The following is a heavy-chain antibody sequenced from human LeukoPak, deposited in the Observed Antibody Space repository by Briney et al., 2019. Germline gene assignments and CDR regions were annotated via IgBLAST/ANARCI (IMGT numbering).Heavy chain of an antibody. CDR2: IKQDGSEK. V-gene: IGHV3-7*03. CDR3: AKSSLIAAAGSVYFWDY. J-gene: IGHJ4*02. CDR1: GFTFSSYW. Sequence: GGSLRLSCAASGFTFSSYWMSWVRQAPGKGLEWVANIKQDGSEKYYVDSVKGRFTISRDNAKNSLYLQMNSLRAEDTAVYYCAKSSLIAAAGSVYFWDYWGQGTLVTVSS. D-gene: IGHD6-13*01.